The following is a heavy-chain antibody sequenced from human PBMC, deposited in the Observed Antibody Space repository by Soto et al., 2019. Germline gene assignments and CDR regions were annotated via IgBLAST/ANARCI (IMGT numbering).Heavy chain of an antibody. CDR2: IDPSDSYT. Sequence: PGESLKISCKGSGYSFTSYWISWVRQMPGKGLEWMGRIDPSDSYTNYSPSFQGHVTISADKSISTAYLQWSSLKASDTAMYYCARHTGSSSWYEGYNWFDTWGQGTLVTVSS. CDR3: ARHTGSSSWYEGYNWFDT. J-gene: IGHJ5*02. V-gene: IGHV5-10-1*01. CDR1: GYSFTSYW. D-gene: IGHD6-13*01.